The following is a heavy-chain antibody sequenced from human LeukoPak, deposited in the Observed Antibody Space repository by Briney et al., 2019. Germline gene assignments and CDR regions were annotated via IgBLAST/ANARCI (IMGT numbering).Heavy chain of an antibody. D-gene: IGHD7-27*01. J-gene: IGHJ4*02. Sequence: SVKVSCKASGGTFSSYAISWVRQAPGQGLEWMGGIIPIFGTANYAHKFQGRVTITADESTSTAYMELRSLRSDDTAVYYCARDLGWSPGDLSYWGQGTLVTVSS. CDR2: IIPIFGTA. CDR1: GGTFSSYA. V-gene: IGHV1-69*13. CDR3: ARDLGWSPGDLSY.